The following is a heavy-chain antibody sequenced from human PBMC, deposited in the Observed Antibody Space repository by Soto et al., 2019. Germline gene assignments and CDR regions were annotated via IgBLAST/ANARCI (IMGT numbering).Heavy chain of an antibody. CDR3: ARSVAAGPHGGQTGGDY. V-gene: IGHV4-4*02. Sequence: QVQLQESGPGLVKPSGTLSLTCAVSGGSISSSNWWSWVRQPPGKGLEWIGEIYHSGSTNYNPSLKSRVTISVDKSKNQFTLKLSSVTAADTAVYYCARSVAAGPHGGQTGGDYWGQGTLVTVSS. CDR2: IYHSGST. CDR1: GGSISSSNW. D-gene: IGHD6-6*01. J-gene: IGHJ4*02.